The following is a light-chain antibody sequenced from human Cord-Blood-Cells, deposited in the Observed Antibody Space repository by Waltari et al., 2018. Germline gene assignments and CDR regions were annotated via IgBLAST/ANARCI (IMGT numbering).Light chain of an antibody. Sequence: QSALTQPASVSGSPGQSLTISCTGTSSDVGGYNYVSWYQQHLGKAPKLMIYEVSNRPSGVSNRFSGSKSGNTASLTISGLQAEDEADYYCSSYTSSSTLVFGTGTKVTVL. CDR3: SSYTSSSTLV. CDR2: EVS. CDR1: SSDVGGYNY. V-gene: IGLV2-14*01. J-gene: IGLJ1*01.